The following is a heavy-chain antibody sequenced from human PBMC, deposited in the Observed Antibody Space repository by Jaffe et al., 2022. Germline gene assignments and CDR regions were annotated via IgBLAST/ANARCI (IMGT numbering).Heavy chain of an antibody. CDR3: ARFCHMITFGGVIVSWFDP. CDR2: MNPNSGNT. D-gene: IGHD3-16*02. J-gene: IGHJ5*02. V-gene: IGHV1-8*01. Sequence: QVQLVQSGAEVKKPGASVKVSCKASGYTFTSYDINWVRQATGQGLEWMGWMNPNSGNTGYAQKFQGRVTMTRNTSISTAYMELSSLRSEDTAVYYCARFCHMITFGGVIVSWFDPWGQGTLVTVSS. CDR1: GYTFTSYD.